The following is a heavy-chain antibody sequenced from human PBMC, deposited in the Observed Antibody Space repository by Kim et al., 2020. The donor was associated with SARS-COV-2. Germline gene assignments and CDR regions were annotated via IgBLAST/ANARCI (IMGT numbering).Heavy chain of an antibody. CDR3: AKDSTGYSSSWYAVDY. CDR2: ISWDGGST. CDR1: GFTFDDYT. V-gene: IGHV3-43*01. Sequence: GSLRLSCAASGFTFDDYTMHWVRQAPGKGLEWVSLISWDGGSTYYADSVKGRFTISRDNSKNSLYLQMNSLRTEDTALYYCAKDSTGYSSSWYAVDYWGQGTLVTVSS. D-gene: IGHD6-13*01. J-gene: IGHJ4*02.